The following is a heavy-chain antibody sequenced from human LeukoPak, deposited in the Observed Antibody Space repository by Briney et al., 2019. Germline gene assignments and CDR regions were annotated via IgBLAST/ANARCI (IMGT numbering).Heavy chain of an antibody. V-gene: IGHV3-30*18. J-gene: IGHJ4*02. CDR1: GFTFSSYG. D-gene: IGHD1-1*01. Sequence: PGGSLRLSCAAPGFTFSSYGVHWVRQAPGKGLEWVAVTSYDETYKYYADSVKGRFTISRDNSKNTLYLQMNSLRAEDTAVYYCAKDRYETGSYYFDYWGQGTLVTVSS. CDR3: AKDRYETGSYYFDY. CDR2: TSYDETYK.